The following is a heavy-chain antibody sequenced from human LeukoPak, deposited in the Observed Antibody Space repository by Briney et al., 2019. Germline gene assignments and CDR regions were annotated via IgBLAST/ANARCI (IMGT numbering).Heavy chain of an antibody. CDR2: IIPIFGRA. Sequence: ASVTVSCKASGGTFSSYAISWVGQAPGKGVEWMGGIIPIFGRANYAQKFQGRVTINAEKATSTAYMELSSLRSEDTAVYYCARTGHGSVYFDYCGQGTLVTVSS. CDR3: ARTGHGSVYFDY. CDR1: GGTFSSYA. J-gene: IGHJ4*02. V-gene: IGHV1-69*06. D-gene: IGHD1-1*01.